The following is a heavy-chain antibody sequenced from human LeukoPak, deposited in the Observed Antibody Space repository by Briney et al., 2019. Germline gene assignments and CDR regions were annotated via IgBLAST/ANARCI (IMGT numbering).Heavy chain of an antibody. CDR1: GFTFSSYG. J-gene: IGHJ4*02. V-gene: IGHV3-30*02. Sequence: PGGSLRLSCAASGFTFSSYGMHWVRQAPGKGLEWVAFIRYDGSNKYYADSVKGRFTISRDNSKNTLYLQMNSLRAEDTAVYYCAKDLRYSSGYDYWGQGTLVTVSS. D-gene: IGHD6-19*01. CDR3: AKDLRYSSGYDY. CDR2: IRYDGSNK.